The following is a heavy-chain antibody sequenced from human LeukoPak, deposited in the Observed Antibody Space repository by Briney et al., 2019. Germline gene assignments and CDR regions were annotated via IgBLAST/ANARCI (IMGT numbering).Heavy chain of an antibody. Sequence: SETLSLTCTASGGSISSYYWSWIRQPPGKGLEWIGYIYYSGSTNYNPSLKSRVTISVDTSKNQFSLKLSSVTAADTAVYYCARPYSSGWYGGGDAFDIWGQGTMVTVSS. CDR3: ARPYSSGWYGGGDAFDI. CDR1: GGSISSYY. V-gene: IGHV4-59*08. CDR2: IYYSGST. J-gene: IGHJ3*02. D-gene: IGHD6-19*01.